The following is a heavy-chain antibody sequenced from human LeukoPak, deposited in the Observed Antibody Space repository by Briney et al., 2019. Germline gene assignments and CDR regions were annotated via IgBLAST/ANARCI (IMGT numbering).Heavy chain of an antibody. Sequence: QPGGSLRLSCTASGFIFSTSWMTWVRQAPGKGLEWVANINLDGSEKYYVGSVKGRFTISRDNAKNSLYLQMNSLRAEDTAVYYCARGITSGPRRYDVRNFDYWGQGTPVTVSS. CDR2: INLDGSEK. V-gene: IGHV3-7*01. CDR3: ARGITSGPRRYDVRNFDY. CDR1: GFIFSTSW. D-gene: IGHD5-12*01. J-gene: IGHJ4*02.